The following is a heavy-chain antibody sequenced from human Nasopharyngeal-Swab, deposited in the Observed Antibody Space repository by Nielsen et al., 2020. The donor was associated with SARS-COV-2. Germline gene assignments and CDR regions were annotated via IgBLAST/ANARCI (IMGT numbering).Heavy chain of an antibody. Sequence: SETLSLTCSVSGASISSDYWSWIRQPPGKGLEWIGYIHSDGSTNYNPSLKSRVTMSVDTSKNQFSLKLSSVTAADTAVYYCARRAFSSSSLWFDPWGQGTLVTVSS. CDR3: ARRAFSSSSLWFDP. CDR1: GASISSDY. J-gene: IGHJ5*02. D-gene: IGHD6-6*01. CDR2: IHSDGST. V-gene: IGHV4-59*08.